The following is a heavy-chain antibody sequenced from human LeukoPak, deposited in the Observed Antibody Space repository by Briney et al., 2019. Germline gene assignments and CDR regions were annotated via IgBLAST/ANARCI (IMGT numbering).Heavy chain of an antibody. CDR3: TRSYMVRGVMNWFDP. CDR2: IRSKAYGGTT. D-gene: IGHD3-10*01. Sequence: PGRSLRLSCTASGFTFGDYAMSWVRQAPGKGLEWVGFIRSKAYGGTTEYAASVKGRFTISRDDSKSIAYLQMNSLKTEDTAVYYCTRSYMVRGVMNWFDPRGQGTLVTVSS. J-gene: IGHJ5*02. V-gene: IGHV3-49*04. CDR1: GFTFGDYA.